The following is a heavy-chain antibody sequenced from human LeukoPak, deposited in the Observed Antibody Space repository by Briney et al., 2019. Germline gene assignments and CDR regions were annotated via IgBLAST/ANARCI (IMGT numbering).Heavy chain of an antibody. V-gene: IGHV3-74*01. Sequence: GGSLRLSCAASGFTFSAYWMHWVRQAPGKGLVWVSRINTDGSSPTYAASVKGRFTISRDNAKNSLSLQMNGLGVENTALYYCAKDRNYRDLDSLDIWGQGTMVTVSS. D-gene: IGHD4-11*01. CDR1: GFTFSAYW. CDR3: AKDRNYRDLDSLDI. CDR2: INTDGSSP. J-gene: IGHJ3*02.